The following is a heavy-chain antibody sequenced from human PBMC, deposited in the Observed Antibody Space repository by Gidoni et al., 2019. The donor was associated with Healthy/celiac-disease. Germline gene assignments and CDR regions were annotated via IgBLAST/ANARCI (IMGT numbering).Heavy chain of an antibody. Sequence: QVQLVESGGGVVQPGRSLRLSCAASGFTFSSYGMHWVRQAPGKGLEWVAVISYDGSNKYYADSVKGRFTISRDNSKNTLYLQMNSLRAEDTAVYYCAKDLRVQLWLRPYYYGMDVWGQGTTVTVSS. V-gene: IGHV3-30*18. D-gene: IGHD5-18*01. CDR1: GFTFSSYG. CDR3: AKDLRVQLWLRPYYYGMDV. CDR2: ISYDGSNK. J-gene: IGHJ6*02.